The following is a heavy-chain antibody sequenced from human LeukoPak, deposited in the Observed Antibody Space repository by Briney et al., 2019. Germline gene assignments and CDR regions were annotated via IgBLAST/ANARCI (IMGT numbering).Heavy chain of an antibody. CDR1: GGSLSSYY. CDR2: ISYSGIT. D-gene: IGHD4-17*01. CDR3: ARGGYGYYGDEVDY. J-gene: IGHJ4*02. Sequence: KPSETLSLTCTVSGGSLSSYYWSWIRQPPGKGLKWIGYISYSGITNYYPSLKGRVSISIDMSKNQFSLKLSSVTASDTAVDHFARGGYGYYGDEVDYWGQGTLVTVSS. V-gene: IGHV4-59*01.